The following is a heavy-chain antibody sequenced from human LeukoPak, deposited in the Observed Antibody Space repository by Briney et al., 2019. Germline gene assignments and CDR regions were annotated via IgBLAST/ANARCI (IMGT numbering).Heavy chain of an antibody. CDR1: GFTFSSYA. D-gene: IGHD2-2*01. J-gene: IGHJ4*02. CDR3: AAHCSSTSCYGAY. CDR2: ISSNGGST. V-gene: IGHV3-64*02. Sequence: GGSLRLSCAASGFTFSSYAMHWVRQAPGKGLEYVSAISSNGGSTYYADSVKGRFTISRDNSKNTLYLQMGSLRAEDMAVYYCAAHCSSTSCYGAYWGQGTLVTVSS.